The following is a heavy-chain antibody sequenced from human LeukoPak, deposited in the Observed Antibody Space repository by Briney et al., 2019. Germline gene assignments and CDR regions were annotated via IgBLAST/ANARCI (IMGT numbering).Heavy chain of an antibody. V-gene: IGHV1-18*01. J-gene: IGHJ4*02. D-gene: IGHD3-16*01. CDR3: ASDLLRFCPVY. CDR2: ISAYNGNT. CDR1: GYTFTRYG. Sequence: ATVKVSCKASGYTFTRYGISGVRQATAQGMEWMGWISAYNGNTNYAQKLQRSVTMTSDTSTSTAYMELTSLRSEDTAVYYCASDLLRFCPVYWGQGTLVTVSS.